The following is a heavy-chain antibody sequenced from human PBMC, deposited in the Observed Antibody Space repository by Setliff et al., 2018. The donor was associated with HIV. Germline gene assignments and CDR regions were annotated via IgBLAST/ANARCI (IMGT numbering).Heavy chain of an antibody. V-gene: IGHV1-3*04. CDR1: GDTFSSHT. CDR3: ARDRIPKRGYTYREPDFDS. CDR2: INTGNGNT. D-gene: IGHD3-16*02. Sequence: GASVKVSCKASGDTFSSHTIHWVRQAPGQGLEWMGWINTGNGNTKYSQKFQDRVTITRDTSANTGYMEVNSLRLEDTAVYYCARDRIPKRGYTYREPDFDSWGQGTLVTVSS. J-gene: IGHJ4*02.